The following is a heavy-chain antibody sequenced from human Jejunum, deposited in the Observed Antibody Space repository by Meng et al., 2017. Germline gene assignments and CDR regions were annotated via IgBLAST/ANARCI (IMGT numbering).Heavy chain of an antibody. CDR3: AKEYSRDHSGYDAFHI. CDR2: IKSSGTAM. V-gene: IGHV3-48*03. J-gene: IGHJ3*02. Sequence: GESLKISCAASGFTFSSYEMNWVRQAPGKGLEWVSNIKSSGTAMYADSVKGRFTISRDNARNSLYLQMNSLRAKDTAVYYCAKEYSRDHSGYDAFHIWGQGTRVTVSS. CDR1: GFTFSSYE. D-gene: IGHD3-22*01.